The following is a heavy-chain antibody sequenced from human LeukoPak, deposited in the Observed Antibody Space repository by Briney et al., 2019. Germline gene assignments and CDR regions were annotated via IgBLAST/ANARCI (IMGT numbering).Heavy chain of an antibody. J-gene: IGHJ4*02. V-gene: IGHV4-4*07. D-gene: IGHD1-26*01. CDR1: GGSISSYY. CDR3: ASHSGSFYYFDY. Sequence: SETLSLTCTVSGGSISSYYWSWIRQPARKGLEYIGRIYTSGNTNYNPSLKSRVTISVDTSKNQFSLRLRSVTAADTAVYYCASHSGSFYYFDYWGQGTLVTVSS. CDR2: IYTSGNT.